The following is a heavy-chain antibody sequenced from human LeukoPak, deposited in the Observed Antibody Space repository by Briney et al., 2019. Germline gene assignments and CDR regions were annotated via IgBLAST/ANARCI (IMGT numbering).Heavy chain of an antibody. V-gene: IGHV3-7*01. CDR1: GFTFSSYW. CDR3: ARDQAARPLGY. Sequence: GGSLRLSCAASGFTFSSYWMTWVRQAPGKGLEWVANIKPDGSEKYYVDSVKGRFTISRDNAKNSLYLQMNSLRAEDTAVYYCARDQAARPLGYWGQGTLVTVFS. J-gene: IGHJ4*02. D-gene: IGHD6-6*01. CDR2: IKPDGSEK.